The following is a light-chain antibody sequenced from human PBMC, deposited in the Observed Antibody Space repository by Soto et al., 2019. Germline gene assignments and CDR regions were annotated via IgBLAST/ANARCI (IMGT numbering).Light chain of an antibody. CDR2: EVS. Sequence: QSALTQPASVSGSPGQPITISCTGTSSDVGGYNHVSWYQQRPGKAPKLMIYEVSNRPSGVSNRFSGSKSGNTASLTISGLQAEDEADYYCTSYTSTSTYVFGTGTQLTVL. V-gene: IGLV2-14*01. CDR3: TSYTSTSTYV. J-gene: IGLJ1*01. CDR1: SSDVGGYNH.